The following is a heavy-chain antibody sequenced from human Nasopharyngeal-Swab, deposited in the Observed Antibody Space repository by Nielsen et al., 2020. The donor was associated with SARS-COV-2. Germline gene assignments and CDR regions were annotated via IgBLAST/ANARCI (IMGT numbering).Heavy chain of an antibody. CDR1: GCSISSYY. D-gene: IGHD3-22*01. V-gene: IGHV4-59*12. J-gene: IGHJ4*02. CDR3: ARGRDDSSGYYRLFDY. Sequence: SETLSLTCTVSGCSISSYYWSWIRQPPGKGLEWIGYIYYSGSTNYNPSLKSRVTISVDTSKNQFSLKLSSVTAADTAVYYCARGRDDSSGYYRLFDYWGQGTLVTVSS. CDR2: IYYSGST.